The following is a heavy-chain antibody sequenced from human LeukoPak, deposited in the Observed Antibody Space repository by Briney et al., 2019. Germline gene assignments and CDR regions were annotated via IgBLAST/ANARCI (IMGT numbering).Heavy chain of an antibody. J-gene: IGHJ4*02. CDR2: ISWNSGSI. V-gene: IGHV3-9*03. Sequence: GGSLRLSCAASGFTFDDYAMHWVRQAPGKGLEWVSGISWNSGSIGYADSVKGRFTISRDNAKNSLYLQMNSLRAEDMALYYCAKDIARNQDIVVVPAAFDYWGQGTLVTVSS. CDR3: AKDIARNQDIVVVPAAFDY. CDR1: GFTFDDYA. D-gene: IGHD2-2*01.